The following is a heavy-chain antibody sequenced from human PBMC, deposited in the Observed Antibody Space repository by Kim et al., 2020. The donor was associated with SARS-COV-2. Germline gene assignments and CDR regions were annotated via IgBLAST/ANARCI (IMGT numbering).Heavy chain of an antibody. CDR1: GFSLSTSGMC. D-gene: IGHD3-10*01. J-gene: IGHJ6*02. Sequence: SGPTLVNPTQTLTLTCTFSGFSLSTSGMCVSWIRQPPGKALEWLALIDWDDDKYYSTSLKTRLTISKDTSKNQVVLTMTNMDPVDTATYYCARIPVVRDPTSHYYGMDVWGQGTTVTVSS. CDR2: IDWDDDK. CDR3: ARIPVVRDPTSHYYGMDV. V-gene: IGHV2-70*01.